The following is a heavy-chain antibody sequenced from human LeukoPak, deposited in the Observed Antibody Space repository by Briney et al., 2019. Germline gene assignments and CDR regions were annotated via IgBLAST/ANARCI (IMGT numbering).Heavy chain of an antibody. CDR1: GFTFSSYS. CDR2: ISSSSSTI. V-gene: IGHV3-48*04. CDR3: ASIEWFDP. Sequence: GGSLRLSCAVSGFTFSSYSMNWVRQAPGKGLEWVSYISSSSSTIYYADSVKGRFTISRDNAKNSLYLQMNSLRAEDTAVYYCASIEWFDPWGQGTLVTVSS. D-gene: IGHD1-26*01. J-gene: IGHJ5*02.